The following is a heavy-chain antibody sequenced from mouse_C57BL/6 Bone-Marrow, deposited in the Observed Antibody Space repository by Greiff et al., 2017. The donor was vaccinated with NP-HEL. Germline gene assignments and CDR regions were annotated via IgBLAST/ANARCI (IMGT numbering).Heavy chain of an antibody. CDR3: AREDSSGSWFAY. J-gene: IGHJ3*01. CDR2: INPNNGGT. D-gene: IGHD3-2*02. V-gene: IGHV1-26*01. CDR1: GYTFTDYY. Sequence: EVQLQQSGPELVKPGASVKISCTASGYTFTDYYMNWVKQSHGKSLEWIGDINPNNGGTSCNQKFIGTATLTVDKSSSKAYMEPRSLTSEDSAVYYCAREDSSGSWFAYWGHGTLVTVSA.